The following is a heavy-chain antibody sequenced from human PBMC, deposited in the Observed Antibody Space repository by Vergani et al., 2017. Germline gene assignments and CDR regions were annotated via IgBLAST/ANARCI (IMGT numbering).Heavy chain of an antibody. Sequence: QVHLVESGGGVVQPGRSLRLSCVVSGFALNRHAMYWVRQAPGKGLEWVVGISFDGTNEYYPDLVKGRFTISRDIAKNTLYLQVRSLRLEDTGVYHCGGDRGLCAGGRCYTEAWDYWGQGTPVTVSS. CDR3: GGDRGLCAGGRCYTEAWDY. CDR1: GFALNRHA. CDR2: ISFDGTNE. D-gene: IGHD2-2*02. V-gene: IGHV3-30-3*01. J-gene: IGHJ4*02.